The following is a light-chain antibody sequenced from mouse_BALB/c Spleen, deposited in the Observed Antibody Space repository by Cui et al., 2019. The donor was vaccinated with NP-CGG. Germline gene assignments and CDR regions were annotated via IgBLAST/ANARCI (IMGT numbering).Light chain of an antibody. CDR1: TGAVTTSNY. J-gene: IGLJ1*01. Sequence: QAVVTQESALTTSPGETVPLTCRSSTGAVTTSNYANWVQEKPDHFFTGLIGGTNNRVPGVPARFSGSLIGDKAALTITGAQTEDEAIYFCALWYSNHWVFGGGTKLTVL. CDR2: GTN. CDR3: ALWYSNHWV. V-gene: IGLV1*01.